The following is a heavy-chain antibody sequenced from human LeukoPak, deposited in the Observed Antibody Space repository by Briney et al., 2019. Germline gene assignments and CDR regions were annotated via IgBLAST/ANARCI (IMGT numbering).Heavy chain of an antibody. V-gene: IGHV4-59*11. CDR1: GGSISSHY. D-gene: IGHD3-3*01. J-gene: IGHJ4*02. CDR2: NYYSGST. Sequence: SETLSLTCTVSGGSISSHYWSWIRQPPGKGLEWIGYNYYSGSTNYNPSLKSRVTISVDTSKNQFSLKLSSVTAADTAVYYCARAGGEGNYDFWRFDYWGQGTLVTVSS. CDR3: ARAGGEGNYDFWRFDY.